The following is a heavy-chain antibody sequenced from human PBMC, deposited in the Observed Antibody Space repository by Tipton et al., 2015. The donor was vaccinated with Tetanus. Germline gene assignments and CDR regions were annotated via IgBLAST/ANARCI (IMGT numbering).Heavy chain of an antibody. D-gene: IGHD3-10*01. CDR1: EGSISDKKYY. Sequence: TLSLTCTVSEGSISDKKYYWGWIRQPPGKGLEWIASIYFEGSTYYSPSLESRVSIAVDTSQNVFSLKLTSASDADTAVYYCARHLYGYWFDPWGQGTLVTVSS. V-gene: IGHV4-39*02. J-gene: IGHJ5*02. CDR3: ARHLYGYWFDP. CDR2: IYFEGST.